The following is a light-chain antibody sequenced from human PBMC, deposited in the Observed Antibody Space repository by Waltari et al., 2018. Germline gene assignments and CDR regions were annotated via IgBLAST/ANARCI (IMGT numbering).Light chain of an antibody. J-gene: IGLJ3*02. Sequence: SYELTQPPSVSVSPGQTARINCSGDALPKQDAYWYQQKPGQAPVLVIYKDSERPSGIPERFSGSSSGTTVTLTISGVQAEDEADYYCQSADSSGTWVFGGGTKLTVL. CDR2: KDS. CDR1: ALPKQD. CDR3: QSADSSGTWV. V-gene: IGLV3-25*03.